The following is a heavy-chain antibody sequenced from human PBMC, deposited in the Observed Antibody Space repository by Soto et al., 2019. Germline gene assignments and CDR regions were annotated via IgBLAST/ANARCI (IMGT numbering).Heavy chain of an antibody. V-gene: IGHV4-59*01. CDR1: GGSLSDYY. CDR3: ARDLWGYCGTDCYPLDV. J-gene: IGHJ6*02. Sequence: SETLSLTCTVSGGSLSDYYWSWIRQPPGKGLEWIGYIYYSGSTNYNPSLKSRVTISVDTSKNQFSLKLNSVTAADTAVYYCARDLWGYCGTDCYPLDVWGQGTTVTVSS. CDR2: IYYSGST. D-gene: IGHD2-21*02.